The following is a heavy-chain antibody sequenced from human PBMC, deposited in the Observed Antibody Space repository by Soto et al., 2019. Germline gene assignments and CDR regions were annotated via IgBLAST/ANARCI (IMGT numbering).Heavy chain of an antibody. D-gene: IGHD5-12*01. J-gene: IGHJ4*02. CDR3: TTPLLYSGYESLGVDY. CDR2: IKSKTDGGTT. Sequence: PGGSLRLSCAASGFTFSTAWMSWVRQAPGKWLEWVGRIKSKTDGGTTDYAAPVKGRFIISSDDSKNTLYLQMNSLKTEDTAVYYCTTPLLYSGYESLGVDYWGQGXLVTVSS. V-gene: IGHV3-15*01. CDR1: GFTFSTAW.